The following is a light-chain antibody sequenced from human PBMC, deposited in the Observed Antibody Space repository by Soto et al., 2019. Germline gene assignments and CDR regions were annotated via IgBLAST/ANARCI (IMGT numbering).Light chain of an antibody. J-gene: IGKJ4*01. CDR2: GAS. CDR1: QSVSTSY. CDR3: QQYGNSP. Sequence: DIVLTQSPGTLSLSPGDRATLSCRASQSVSTSYLAWYQQKPGQAPRLLIYGASSRATGIPDRFSGSGSGTDFTLTISGLEPEDFAMYYCQQYGNSPFGGGTKVDI. V-gene: IGKV3-20*01.